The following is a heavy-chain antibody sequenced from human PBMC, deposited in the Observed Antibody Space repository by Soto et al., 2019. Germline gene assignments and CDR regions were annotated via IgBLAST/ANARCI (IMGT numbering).Heavy chain of an antibody. Sequence: PSETLSLTCTVSGGSISSTSYYWGWIRQPPGKGLEWIGSIFYSGSTYYDPSLKSRVTISVDTSKNQFSLKLSSVTAADTAVYYCARHPKNDCNSTSCYTDNWGQGTLVTVSS. CDR1: GGSISSTSYY. J-gene: IGHJ4*02. CDR2: IFYSGST. D-gene: IGHD2-2*01. V-gene: IGHV4-39*01. CDR3: ARHPKNDCNSTSCYTDN.